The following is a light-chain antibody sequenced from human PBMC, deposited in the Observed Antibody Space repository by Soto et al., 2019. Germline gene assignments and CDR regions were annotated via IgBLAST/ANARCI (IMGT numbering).Light chain of an antibody. J-gene: IGLJ3*02. V-gene: IGLV1-40*01. Sequence: QSVLTQPPSVSGAPGQRVTISCTGSSSNIGAGYDGHWYQQLPGTAPKPLIYGNSNRPSGVPDRFSGSKSGTSASLAITGLRAEDEADYYCQSYDSSLSGWVFGGGTKLTVL. CDR3: QSYDSSLSGWV. CDR2: GNS. CDR1: SSNIGAGYD.